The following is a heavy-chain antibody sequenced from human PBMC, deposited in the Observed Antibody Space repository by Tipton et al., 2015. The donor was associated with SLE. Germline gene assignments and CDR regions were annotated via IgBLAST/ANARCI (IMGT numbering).Heavy chain of an antibody. CDR2: INHSGST. J-gene: IGHJ6*02. Sequence: TLSLTCTVSGGPISSGTDYWSWIRPPPGKGLEWIGEINHSGSTNYNPPLKSRVTITVDTSKNQFSLKLSSVTAADTAVYYCARRPHYYYYGMDVWGQGTTVTVSS. V-gene: IGHV4-39*07. CDR3: ARRPHYYYYGMDV. CDR1: GGPISSGTDY.